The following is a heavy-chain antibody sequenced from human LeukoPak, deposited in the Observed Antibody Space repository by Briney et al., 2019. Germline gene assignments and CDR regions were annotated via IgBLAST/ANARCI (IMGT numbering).Heavy chain of an antibody. Sequence: PSETLSLTCAVSGYSISSGYYWGWIRQPPGKGLEWIATIYYDGSTYYNPSLKSRVTISVDTSKNQFSLKLSSVTAADTAVYYCARKLAVAGHTIHYWGQGTLVTVSS. CDR1: GYSISSGYY. D-gene: IGHD6-19*01. CDR3: ARKLAVAGHTIHY. CDR2: IYYDGST. V-gene: IGHV4-38-2*01. J-gene: IGHJ4*02.